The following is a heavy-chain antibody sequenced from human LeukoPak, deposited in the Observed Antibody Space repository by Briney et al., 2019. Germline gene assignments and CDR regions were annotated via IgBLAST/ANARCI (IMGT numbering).Heavy chain of an antibody. CDR1: GYTFTGYY. CDR3: ARARITIFGVVPNWFDP. V-gene: IGHV1-2*02. D-gene: IGHD3-3*01. CDR2: INPNSGGT. J-gene: IGHJ5*02. Sequence: ASVKVSCKASGYTFTGYYMHWVRQAPGQGLEWMGLINPNSGGTNYAQKFQGRVTMTRDTSISTAYMELSRLRSDDSAVYYCARARITIFGVVPNWFDPWGQGTLVTVSS.